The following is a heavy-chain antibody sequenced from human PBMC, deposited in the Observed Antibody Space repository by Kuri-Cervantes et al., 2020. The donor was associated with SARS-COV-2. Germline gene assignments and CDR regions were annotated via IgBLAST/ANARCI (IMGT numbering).Heavy chain of an antibody. D-gene: IGHD3-3*01. V-gene: IGHV3-21*01. CDR3: AREGAYDFWSIDY. Sequence: ESLKISCAASGFTFSSYSMNWVRQAPGKGLEWVSSISSSSYIYYADSVKGRFTISRDNAKNSLYLQMNSLRAEDTAVYYCAREGAYDFWSIDYWGQGTLVTVSS. J-gene: IGHJ4*02. CDR2: ISSSSYI. CDR1: GFTFSSYS.